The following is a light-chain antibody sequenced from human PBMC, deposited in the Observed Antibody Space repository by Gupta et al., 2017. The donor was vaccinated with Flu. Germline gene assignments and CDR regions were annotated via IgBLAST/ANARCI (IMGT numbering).Light chain of an antibody. J-gene: IGKJ1*01. V-gene: IGKV3-20*01. Sequence: EIVLTHSPGTPSLSPGESATLSCRASQSVSSNSLAWYQQRPGQAPRLLIYGASTRATGIPDRFSGSGSGTDFTLTISRLEPEDFAVFYCQQYGTSPQTFGQGTKVEI. CDR1: QSVSSNS. CDR3: QQYGTSPQT. CDR2: GAS.